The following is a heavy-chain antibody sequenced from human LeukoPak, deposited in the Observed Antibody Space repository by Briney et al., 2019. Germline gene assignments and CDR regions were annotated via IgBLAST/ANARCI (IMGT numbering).Heavy chain of an antibody. CDR2: ISGGGGRT. J-gene: IGHJ4*02. D-gene: IGHD3-22*01. Sequence: GGSLRLSCAGSGFTFSNYAMRCVRHAPGKGLGGVSVISGGGGRTYYADSVKGRFTVSRDNSKNTMYLQMNSLRVEDTAVYYCAKARDSYDSSSYSDCWGQGTLVTVSS. CDR1: GFTFSNYA. V-gene: IGHV3-23*01. CDR3: AKARDSYDSSSYSDC.